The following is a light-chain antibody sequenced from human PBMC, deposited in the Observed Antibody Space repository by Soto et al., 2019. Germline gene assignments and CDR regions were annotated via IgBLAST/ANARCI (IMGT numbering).Light chain of an antibody. V-gene: IGKV3-15*01. Sequence: IVMTQSPATLSVSPGQRATLSCIASQSVSSNLAWYQQKPGQAPRLLIYGASTRATGIPARFSGSGYGTEFTLTISSLQSEDFAAYYCQQYNNWRTFGQGTKVDIK. CDR1: QSVSSN. CDR3: QQYNNWRT. J-gene: IGKJ1*01. CDR2: GAS.